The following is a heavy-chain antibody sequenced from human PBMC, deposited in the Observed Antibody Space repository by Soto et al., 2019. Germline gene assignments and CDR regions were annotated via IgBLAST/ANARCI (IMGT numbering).Heavy chain of an antibody. J-gene: IGHJ4*02. CDR3: ARGHPPGYCSGGSCYSLDY. V-gene: IGHV4-34*01. D-gene: IGHD2-15*01. Sequence: SQTLSLTCAVYGGSFSGYYWSWIRQPPGKGLEWIGEINHSGSTNYNPSLKSRVTISVDTSKNQFSLKLSSVTAADTAVYYCARGHPPGYCSGGSCYSLDYWGQGTLVTVSS. CDR2: INHSGST. CDR1: GGSFSGYY.